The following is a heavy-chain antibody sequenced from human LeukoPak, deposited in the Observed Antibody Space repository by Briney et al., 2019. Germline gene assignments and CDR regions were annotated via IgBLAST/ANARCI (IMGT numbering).Heavy chain of an antibody. CDR2: IYDSGRT. V-gene: IGHV4-59*01. CDR3: AIGYHTNWFDP. D-gene: IGHD2-2*01. CDR1: GGSISNYY. J-gene: IGHJ5*02. Sequence: PSETLSLTCTVSGGSISNYYYSWIRQPPGKGLEWIGYIYDSGRTKYNPSLKSRVTISVDTSKNQFSLKLSSVTAADTAVYYCAIGYHTNWFDPWGQGTLVTVSS.